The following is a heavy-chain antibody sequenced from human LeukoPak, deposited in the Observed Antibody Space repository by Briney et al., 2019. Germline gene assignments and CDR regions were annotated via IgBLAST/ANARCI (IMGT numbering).Heavy chain of an antibody. CDR2: IYSGGTT. J-gene: IGHJ4*02. Sequence: GGSLRLSCAASGFTVSTNCMTWVRQAPGKGREWVSPIYSGGTTYYADSVMGRFTISRHNSRNTLYLQMNSLRAEDTAVYYCARVDTVMAYYFDLWGQGTLVTVSS. CDR3: ARVDTVMAYYFDL. V-gene: IGHV3-53*04. CDR1: GFTVSTNC. D-gene: IGHD5-18*01.